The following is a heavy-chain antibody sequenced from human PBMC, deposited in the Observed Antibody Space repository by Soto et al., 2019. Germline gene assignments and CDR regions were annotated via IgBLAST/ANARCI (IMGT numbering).Heavy chain of an antibody. CDR1: GDTFSGYP. V-gene: IGHV1-69*01. CDR3: ARAGTVTTLDYYYYYGMDV. CDR2: IIPIFGTA. D-gene: IGHD4-4*01. Sequence: SVNGSWKAAGDTFSGYPISWVRRAPGQGLECMGGIIPIFGTANYAQKFQGRVTITADESTSTAYMELSSLRSEDTAVYYCARAGTVTTLDYYYYYGMDVWGQGTTVIVSS. J-gene: IGHJ6*02.